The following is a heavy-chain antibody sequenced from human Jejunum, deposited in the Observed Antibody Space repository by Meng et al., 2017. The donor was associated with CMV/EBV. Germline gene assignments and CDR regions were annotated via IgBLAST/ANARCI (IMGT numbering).Heavy chain of an antibody. CDR3: AAKIDITYFDF. J-gene: IGHJ4*02. CDR1: GYTFTSYY. V-gene: IGHV1-46*01. D-gene: IGHD1-14*01. CDR2: INPNGGTT. Sequence: NASGYTFTSYYMHWVRQAPGQGLEWMGVINPNGGTTAYAQKFQGRVTMTGDTSTSTIYMELNSLRSEDTAVYFCAAKIDITYFDFWGQGTLVTVSS.